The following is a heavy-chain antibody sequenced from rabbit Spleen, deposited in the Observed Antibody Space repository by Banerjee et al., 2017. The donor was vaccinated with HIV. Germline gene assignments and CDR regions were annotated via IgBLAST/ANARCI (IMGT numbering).Heavy chain of an antibody. CDR3: ARDLAGVIGWNFGW. J-gene: IGHJ4*01. CDR1: GFTLSSYY. V-gene: IGHV1S7*01. CDR2: IDPVFGIT. Sequence: QLEESAGGLVQPGGSLKLSCKASGFTLSSYYMNWVRQAPGKGLEWIGYIDPVFGITYYANWVNGRFSISRENAQNTVLLQMTSLTAADTATYFCARDLAGVIGWNFGWWGPGTLVTVS. D-gene: IGHD4-1*01.